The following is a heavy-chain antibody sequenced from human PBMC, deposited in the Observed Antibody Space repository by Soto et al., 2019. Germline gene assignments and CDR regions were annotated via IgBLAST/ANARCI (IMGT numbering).Heavy chain of an antibody. CDR1: RISFSHYC. J-gene: IGHJ4*02. Sequence: GGSLRLSCAASRISFSHYCMSGVRQAPGKGLEWVSAISGSGGSTYYADSVKGRFTISRDNSKNTLYLQMNSLRAEDTAVYYCAKALYDILTGYPYYFDYWGQGTLVTVSS. CDR2: ISGSGGST. V-gene: IGHV3-23*01. D-gene: IGHD3-9*01. CDR3: AKALYDILTGYPYYFDY.